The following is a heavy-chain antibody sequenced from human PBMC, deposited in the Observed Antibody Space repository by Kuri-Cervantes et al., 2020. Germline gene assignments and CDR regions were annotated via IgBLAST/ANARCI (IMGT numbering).Heavy chain of an antibody. CDR2: IYWDDDK. CDR3: AHRVSYIWGADRDNYFDY. J-gene: IGHJ4*02. V-gene: IGHV2-5*02. D-gene: IGHD3-16*01. Sequence: SGPTLVKPTQTLTLTCTFSGFPLSTSGVGVGRIRQPPGKALEWLALIYWDDDKRYSPALKSRLTITQDTSKHQVVLTMTNMDPVDRATYYWAHRVSYIWGADRDNYFDYWGQGTLVTVSS. CDR1: GFPLSTSGVG.